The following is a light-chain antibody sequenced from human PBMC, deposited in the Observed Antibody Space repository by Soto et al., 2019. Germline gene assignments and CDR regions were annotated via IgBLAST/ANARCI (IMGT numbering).Light chain of an antibody. V-gene: IGLV2-14*01. Sequence: QSALTQPASVSGPPGQSITISCTGTSSDVGGFNFVSWYQQHPGKAPKVVIYEVINRPSGISNRFSGSKSDNTASLTISGLQAEDEAEYYCSSYRSGSILYVFGTGTKVTVL. CDR1: SSDVGGFNF. CDR2: EVI. CDR3: SSYRSGSILYV. J-gene: IGLJ1*01.